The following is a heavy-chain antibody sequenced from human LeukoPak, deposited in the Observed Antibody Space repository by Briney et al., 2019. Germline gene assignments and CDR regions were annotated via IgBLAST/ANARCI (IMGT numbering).Heavy chain of an antibody. V-gene: IGHV3-11*03. J-gene: IGHJ4*02. CDR2: ISNSNTYT. Sequence: GGSLRLSCAASGFTFSDYYMSWIRQAPGKGLEWVSYISNSNTYTNYADSVKGRFTISRDNAKNSLYLQMSSLRAEDTAVYYCARGGRGWLRTPRFDYWGQGTLVTVSS. CDR1: GFTFSDYY. CDR3: ARGGRGWLRTPRFDY. D-gene: IGHD5-12*01.